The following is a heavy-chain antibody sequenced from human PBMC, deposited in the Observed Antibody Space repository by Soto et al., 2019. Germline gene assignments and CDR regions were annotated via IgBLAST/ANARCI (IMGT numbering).Heavy chain of an antibody. J-gene: IGHJ4*02. CDR3: AKGADYCSSTSCYPDY. V-gene: IGHV3-9*01. D-gene: IGHD2-2*01. CDR1: GFTFDDYA. Sequence: EVQLVESGGGLVQPGRSLRLSCAASGFTFDDYAMHWVRQAPGKGLKWVSGISWNSGSIGYADYVKGRFTISRDNAKNSLYLQMNSLRAEDTALYYCAKGADYCSSTSCYPDYWGQGTLVTVSS. CDR2: ISWNSGSI.